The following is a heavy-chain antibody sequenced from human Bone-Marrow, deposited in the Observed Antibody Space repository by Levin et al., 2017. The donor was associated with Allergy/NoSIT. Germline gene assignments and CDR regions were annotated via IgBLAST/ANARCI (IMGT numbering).Heavy chain of an antibody. D-gene: IGHD2/OR15-2a*01. CDR3: AKDRGSGSTLDV. V-gene: IGHV3-23*01. CDR2: INSVGGST. Sequence: SGGSLRLSCGASGFTFNMYAMKWVRQVPGQGPQWISSINSVGGSTKYTESVKGRFTTSRDNSKNTVYLHMSGLTAEDTALYYCAKDRGSGSTLDVWGQGTMVTVSS. CDR1: GFTFNMYA. J-gene: IGHJ3*01.